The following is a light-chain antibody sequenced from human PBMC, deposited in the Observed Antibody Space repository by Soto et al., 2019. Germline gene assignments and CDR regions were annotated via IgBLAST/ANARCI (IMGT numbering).Light chain of an antibody. V-gene: IGLV2-14*01. CDR2: QVN. CDR3: NSYTSSNTPYV. Sequence: QSVLTPPASVSGSPGQSITISCTGTSSDIGGYNYVSWFQQHPGKAPKLMIYQVNNRPSGVSIRFSGPKSGSTASLTISGLQAEDEADYYCNSYTSSNTPYVFGTGTKVTVL. J-gene: IGLJ1*01. CDR1: SSDIGGYNY.